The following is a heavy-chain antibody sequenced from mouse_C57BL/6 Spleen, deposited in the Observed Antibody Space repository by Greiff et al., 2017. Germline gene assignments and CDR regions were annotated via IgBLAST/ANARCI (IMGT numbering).Heavy chain of an antibody. CDR1: GYTFTDYY. CDR3: ARRARRYPPMDY. V-gene: IGHV1-19*01. Sequence: EVQLQQSGPVLVKPGASVKMSCKASGYTFTDYYMNWVKQSHGKSLEWIGVINPYNGGTSYNQKFKGKATLTVAKSSSTAYMELNSLTSEDSAVYYCARRARRYPPMDYWGQGTSVTVSS. CDR2: INPYNGGT. D-gene: IGHD1-1*01. J-gene: IGHJ4*01.